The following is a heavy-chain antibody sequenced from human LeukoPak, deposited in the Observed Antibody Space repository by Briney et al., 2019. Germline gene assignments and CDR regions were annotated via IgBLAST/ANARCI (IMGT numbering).Heavy chain of an antibody. V-gene: IGHV3-66*02. CDR3: ARESLYGSGSYYFDY. J-gene: IGHJ4*02. D-gene: IGHD3-10*01. Sequence: GGSLRLSCAASGFTISSNYMSWVRQAPGKGLEWVSVIYSGGSTYYADSVKGRFTISRDNSKNTLYLQMNSLRAEDTAVYYCARESLYGSGSYYFDYWGQGTLVTVSS. CDR1: GFTISSNY. CDR2: IYSGGST.